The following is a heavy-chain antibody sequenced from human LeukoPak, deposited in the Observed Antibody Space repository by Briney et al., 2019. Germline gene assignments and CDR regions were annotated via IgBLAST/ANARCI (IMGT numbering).Heavy chain of an antibody. CDR2: INHSGST. Sequence: PSETLSLTCAVYGGSFSDYYWSWIRQPPGKGLEWIGEINHSGSTNYNPSLKSQVTISLDTSKNQFSLKLNSVTAADTAVYYCARGSGSGPPHYYYYMDVWGKGTTVTVSS. V-gene: IGHV4-34*01. CDR3: ARGSGSGPPHYYYYMDV. D-gene: IGHD3-10*01. CDR1: GGSFSDYY. J-gene: IGHJ6*03.